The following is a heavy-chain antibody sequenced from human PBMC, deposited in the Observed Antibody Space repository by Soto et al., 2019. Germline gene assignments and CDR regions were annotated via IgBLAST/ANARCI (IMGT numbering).Heavy chain of an antibody. J-gene: IGHJ6*03. D-gene: IGHD1-1*01. CDR2: IYYSGST. CDR1: GGSISSSSYY. V-gene: IGHV4-39*01. Sequence: LSLTCTVSGGSISSSSYYWGWIRQPPGKGLEWIGSIYYSGSTYYNPSLKSRVTISVDTSKNQFSLKLSSVTAADTAVYYCARARSRNDYYYYMDVWGKGTTVTVSS. CDR3: ARARSRNDYYYYMDV.